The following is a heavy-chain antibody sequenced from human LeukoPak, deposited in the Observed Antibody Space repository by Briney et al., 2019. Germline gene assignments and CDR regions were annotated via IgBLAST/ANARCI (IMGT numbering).Heavy chain of an antibody. J-gene: IGHJ4*02. CDR3: AKDADSAHEFFFDH. CDR2: ISGGGGST. CDR1: GFTFSNYA. Sequence: PGGSLRLSCAGSGFTFSNYAVSWVRQAPGKGLEWASVISGGGGSTYYADSVKGRFTISRDNSKNTLYLQMNSLRAEDTAVYFCAKDADSAHEFFFDHWGQGTLVTVSS. D-gene: IGHD5-12*01. V-gene: IGHV3-23*01.